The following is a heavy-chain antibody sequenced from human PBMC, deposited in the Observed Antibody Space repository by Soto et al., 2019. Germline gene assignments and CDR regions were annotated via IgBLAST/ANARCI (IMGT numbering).Heavy chain of an antibody. CDR1: GYTLTELS. J-gene: IGHJ6*02. CDR2: FDPEDGGT. V-gene: IGHV1-24*01. CDR3: ATDYREQLAKDYYYYGMDV. D-gene: IGHD6-6*01. Sequence: ASVKVSCKVSGYTLTELSMHWVRQAPGKGLEWMGGFDPEDGGTIYAQKFQGRVTMTEDTSTDTAYMELSSLRSEDTAVYYCATDYREQLAKDYYYYGMDVWGQGTTVTVSS.